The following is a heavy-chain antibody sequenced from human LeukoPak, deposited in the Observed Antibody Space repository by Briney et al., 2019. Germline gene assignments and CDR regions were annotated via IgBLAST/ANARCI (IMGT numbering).Heavy chain of an antibody. CDR1: GFSFSSSW. CDR3: AKVAKGNIVVVTALDY. J-gene: IGHJ4*02. V-gene: IGHV3-30*18. CDR2: ISYDGSNK. Sequence: SGGSLRLSCAASGFSFSSSWMHWVRQAPGKGLEWVAIISYDGSNKFYADSVKGRFTISRDNSKNTLYLQMSSLGPEDTAMYYCAKVAKGNIVVVTALDYWGQGTLVTVSS. D-gene: IGHD2-21*02.